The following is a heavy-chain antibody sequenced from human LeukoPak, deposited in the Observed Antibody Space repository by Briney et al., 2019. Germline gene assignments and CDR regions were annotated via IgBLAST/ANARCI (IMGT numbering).Heavy chain of an antibody. D-gene: IGHD3-9*01. CDR2: ISGSGGST. CDR1: GFTFSSYA. J-gene: IGHJ3*02. CDR3: AKDRLLRYFDRRPEHAFDI. Sequence: PGGSLRLSCAASGFTFSSYAMSWVRQAPGKGLEWVSAISGSGGSTYYADSVKGRFTISRDNSKNTLYLQMNSLRAEDTAVYYCAKDRLLRYFDRRPEHAFDIWGQGTMVTVSS. V-gene: IGHV3-23*01.